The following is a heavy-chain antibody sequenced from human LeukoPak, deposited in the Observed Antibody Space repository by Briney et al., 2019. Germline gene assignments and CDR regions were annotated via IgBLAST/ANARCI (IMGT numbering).Heavy chain of an antibody. J-gene: IGHJ4*02. CDR1: GFIFSSDA. CDR2: ISSTGAST. D-gene: IGHD6-19*01. Sequence: GGSLRLSCAASGFIFSSDAMNWVRQAPGKGLEWVSSISSTGASTYYADSVKGRFTISRDNSKNTLYLRMNSLRAEDTAVYYCAKDSRSIAVAAKFDYWGQGTLVTVSS. V-gene: IGHV3-23*01. CDR3: AKDSRSIAVAAKFDY.